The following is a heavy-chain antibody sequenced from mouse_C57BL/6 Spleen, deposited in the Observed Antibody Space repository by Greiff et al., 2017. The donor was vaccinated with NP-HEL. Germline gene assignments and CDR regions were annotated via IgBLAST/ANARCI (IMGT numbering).Heavy chain of an antibody. CDR3: ARDLWFAY. CDR1: GYTFTTYT. CDR2: INPSSGYS. J-gene: IGHJ3*01. V-gene: IGHV1-4*01. Sequence: QVQLKESGAELARPGASVKMSCKASGYTFTTYTMHWVKQRPGQGLEWIGYINPSSGYSKYNQKFKDKATLTADKSSSTAYMQLSSLTSEDSAVYYCARDLWFAYWGQGTLVTVSA.